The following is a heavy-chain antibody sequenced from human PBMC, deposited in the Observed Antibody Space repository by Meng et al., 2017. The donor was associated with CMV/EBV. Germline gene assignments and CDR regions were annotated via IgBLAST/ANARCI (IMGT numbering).Heavy chain of an antibody. CDR2: IKSKTDGGTT. J-gene: IGHJ4*02. Sequence: GVTFSNAWMSWVRQAPGKGLEWVGRIKSKTDGGTTDYAAPVKGRFTISRDDSKNTLYLQMNSLKTEDTAVYYCTTAIVVVITTSDYWGQGTLVTVSS. D-gene: IGHD3-22*01. CDR3: TTAIVVVITTSDY. V-gene: IGHV3-15*01. CDR1: GVTFSNAW.